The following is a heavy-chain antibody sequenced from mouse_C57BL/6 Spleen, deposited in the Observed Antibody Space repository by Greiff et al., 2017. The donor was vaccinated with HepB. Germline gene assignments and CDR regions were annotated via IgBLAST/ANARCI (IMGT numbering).Heavy chain of an antibody. CDR2: IYPGDGDT. CDR3: APTVVGSYFDV. CDR1: GYAFSSSW. J-gene: IGHJ1*03. Sequence: VQLQQSGPELVKPGASVKISCKASGYAFSSSWMNWVKQRPGKGLEWIGRIYPGDGDTNYNGKFKGKATLTADKSSSTAYMQLSSLTSEDSAVYFCAPTVVGSYFDVWGTGTTVTVSS. D-gene: IGHD1-1*01. V-gene: IGHV1-82*01.